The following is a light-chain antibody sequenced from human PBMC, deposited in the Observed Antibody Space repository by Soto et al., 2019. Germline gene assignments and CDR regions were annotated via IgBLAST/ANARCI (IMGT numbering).Light chain of an antibody. CDR1: ERISHS. CDR2: DAS. J-gene: IGKJ5*01. Sequence: VFPEAPAALPLTPGNTCRLSGKANERISHSLAWYQQKPGQAPRILIYDASFRATGIPERFSGSGSGTDFTPSVSRLEPNHFAVYYCQLSKQRRRWPPIACGQGTRLEIK. CDR3: QLSKQRRRWPPIA. V-gene: IGKV3-11*01.